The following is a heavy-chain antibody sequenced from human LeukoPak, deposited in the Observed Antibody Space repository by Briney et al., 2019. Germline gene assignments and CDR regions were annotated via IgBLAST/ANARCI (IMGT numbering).Heavy chain of an antibody. CDR2: IYPGDSET. J-gene: IGHJ4*02. Sequence: GESLKISCKGSGYSFTSYWIGWVRQMPGKGLEWMGIIYPGDSETRYSPSLQGQVTISADKSISTAYLQWSSLKASDTAMYYCASSKGYSSGWYDFDYWGQGTLVTVSS. V-gene: IGHV5-51*01. CDR1: GYSFTSYW. CDR3: ASSKGYSSGWYDFDY. D-gene: IGHD6-19*01.